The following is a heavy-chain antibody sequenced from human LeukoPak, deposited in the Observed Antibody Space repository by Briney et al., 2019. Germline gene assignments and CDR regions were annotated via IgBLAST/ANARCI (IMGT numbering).Heavy chain of an antibody. J-gene: IGHJ4*02. CDR2: ISYDGSNK. CDR1: GFTFSSYA. D-gene: IGHD6-13*01. CDR3: AREYAAGTPDY. Sequence: GRSLRLSCAASGFTFSSYAMHWVRQAPGKGLEWVAVISYDGSNKYYADSVKGRFIISRDNSKNTLYLQMNSLRAEDTAVYYCAREYAAGTPDYWGQGTLVTVSS. V-gene: IGHV3-30-3*01.